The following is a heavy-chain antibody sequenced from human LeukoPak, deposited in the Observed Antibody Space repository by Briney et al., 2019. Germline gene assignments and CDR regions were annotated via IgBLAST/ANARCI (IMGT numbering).Heavy chain of an antibody. Sequence: GGSLRLSCAASGFTFSTYSMNWVRQTPGKGLEWVSSISGSGNDIFYADSVKGRFTISRDNSKNTLYLQMNSLRADDTAVYYCARDRSYYDSGSHQGFDDWGQGTLVTVSS. J-gene: IGHJ4*02. V-gene: IGHV3-21*01. CDR3: ARDRSYYDSGSHQGFDD. CDR1: GFTFSTYS. CDR2: ISGSGNDI. D-gene: IGHD3-10*01.